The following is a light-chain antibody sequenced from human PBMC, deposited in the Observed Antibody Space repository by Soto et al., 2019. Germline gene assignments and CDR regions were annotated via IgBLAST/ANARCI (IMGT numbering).Light chain of an antibody. J-gene: IGLJ1*01. CDR3: QSYDSSLSGYV. V-gene: IGLV1-40*01. Sequence: QSVLTQPPSVSGAPGQRVTISCTESSSNIGAGYDVHWYQQLPGTAPKLLIYGNSNRPSGVPDRFSSSKSGTSASLAITGLQAEDEADYYCQSYDSSLSGYVFGTGTKVTVL. CDR2: GNS. CDR1: SSNIGAGYD.